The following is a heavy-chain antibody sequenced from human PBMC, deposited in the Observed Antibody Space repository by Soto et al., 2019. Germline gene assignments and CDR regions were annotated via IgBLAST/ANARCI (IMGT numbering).Heavy chain of an antibody. CDR2: IYHTENT. V-gene: IGHV4-4*02. D-gene: IGHD1-26*01. CDR3: ASLGTLGATPLDY. J-gene: IGHJ4*01. CDR1: GGSIRSSNW. Sequence: SETLSLTCAVSGGSIRSSNWLTWVRQPPGKGLEWIGEIYHTENTHYNPSLKSRVTISLDKSKSQFFLHLKSVTAADTAVYYCASLGTLGATPLDYWGHGTLVTVSS.